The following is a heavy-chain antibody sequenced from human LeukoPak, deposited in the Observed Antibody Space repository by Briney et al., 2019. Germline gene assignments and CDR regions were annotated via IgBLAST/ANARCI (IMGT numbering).Heavy chain of an antibody. CDR1: GACITTYY. V-gene: IGHV4-59*01. Sequence: PSETLSLTCTVSGACITTYYWSWIRQPPGKGLECIGYIYYTGTTDNNPSLRSRVTISLDMSKNQFSLKLSSVTAADTAVYYCVRGRDGYSEWGQGTLVTVSS. D-gene: IGHD5-24*01. CDR2: IYYTGTT. J-gene: IGHJ4*02. CDR3: VRGRDGYSE.